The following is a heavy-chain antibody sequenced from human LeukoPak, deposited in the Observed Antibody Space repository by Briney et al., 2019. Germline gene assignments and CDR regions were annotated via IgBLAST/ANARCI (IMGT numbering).Heavy chain of an antibody. CDR1: GFTVNNNY. CDR3: ARELGD. V-gene: IGHV3-53*05. CDR2: INGAGAGIT. Sequence: GASLRLCCATSGFTVNNNYMSWVRHAPGKGLERVSAINGAGAGITYYIPSVKGRFTISIDKSRNPLYPKMNSLRAEDTAVYYCARELGDWGQGTLVTVSS. J-gene: IGHJ4*02.